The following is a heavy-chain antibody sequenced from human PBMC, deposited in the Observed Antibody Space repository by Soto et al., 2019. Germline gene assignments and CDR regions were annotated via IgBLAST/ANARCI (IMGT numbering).Heavy chain of an antibody. CDR1: GASISGFY. D-gene: IGHD1-1*01. Sequence: PSETLSLTCTVSGASISGFYWSWIRKSPGQGLEWIGRIYATGTTDYNPSLKSRVMMSVDTSKKQFSLKLRSVTAADTAVYYCVTDLTKPLRDWCDPWGQAISFTV. V-gene: IGHV4-4*07. J-gene: IGHJ5*02. CDR2: IYATGTT. CDR3: VTDLTKPLRDWCDP.